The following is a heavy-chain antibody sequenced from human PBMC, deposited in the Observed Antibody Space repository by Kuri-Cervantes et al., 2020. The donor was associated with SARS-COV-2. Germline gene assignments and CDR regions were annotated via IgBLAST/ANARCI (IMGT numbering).Heavy chain of an antibody. CDR1: GGTFSSYA. V-gene: IGHV1-2*02. J-gene: IGHJ4*02. Sequence: APVKVSCKASGGTFSSYAISWVRQAPGQGLERMGWINPNSGGTNYAQKFQGRVTMTRDTSISTAYMELSRLRSDDTAVYYCARGSIFSDTGGWYFDYWGQGTLVTVSS. CDR3: ARGSIFSDTGGWYFDY. D-gene: IGHD3-10*01. CDR2: INPNSGGT.